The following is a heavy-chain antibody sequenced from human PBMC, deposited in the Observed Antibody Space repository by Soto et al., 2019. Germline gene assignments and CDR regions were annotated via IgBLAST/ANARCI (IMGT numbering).Heavy chain of an antibody. V-gene: IGHV3-30*02. J-gene: IGHJ6*02. CDR3: EIKVDQENYYPYGTDV. CDR1: GFSFSSYG. Sequence: SGGSFRLSYSASGFSFSSYGMHWVRQAPGKGLEWVAVIWYDASNKYYADSVKGRFTISRDNSKNTLYLQMNSLRAEDTAVYYCEIKVDQENYYPYGTDVWGPG. D-gene: IGHD5-12*01. CDR2: IWYDASNK.